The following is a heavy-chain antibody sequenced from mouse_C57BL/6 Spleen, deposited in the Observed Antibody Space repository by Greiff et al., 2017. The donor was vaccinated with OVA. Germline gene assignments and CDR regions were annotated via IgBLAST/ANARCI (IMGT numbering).Heavy chain of an antibody. D-gene: IGHD2-4*01. CDR3: ARRDDYDLYYAMDY. V-gene: IGHV1-63*01. Sequence: QVQLQQSGAELVRPGTSVKMSCKASGYTFTNYWIGWAKQRPGHGLEWIGDIYPGGGYTNYNEKFKGKATLTADKSSSTAYMQFSSLTSEDSAIYYCARRDDYDLYYAMDYWGQGTSVTVSS. CDR1: GYTFTNYW. J-gene: IGHJ4*01. CDR2: IYPGGGYT.